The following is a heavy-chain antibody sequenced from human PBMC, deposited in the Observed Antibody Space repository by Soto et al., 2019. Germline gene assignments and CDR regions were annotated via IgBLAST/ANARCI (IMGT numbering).Heavy chain of an antibody. CDR3: ARVLDYYDSSGYYFDY. J-gene: IGHJ4*02. V-gene: IGHV4-39*07. CDR1: GGSISSSSYY. CDR2: IYYSGST. Sequence: ETLSLTCTVSGGSISSSSYYWGWIRQPPGKGLEWIGSIYYSGSTYYNPSLKSRVTISVDTSKNQFSLKLSSVTAADTAVYYCARVLDYYDSSGYYFDYWGQGTLVTVSS. D-gene: IGHD3-22*01.